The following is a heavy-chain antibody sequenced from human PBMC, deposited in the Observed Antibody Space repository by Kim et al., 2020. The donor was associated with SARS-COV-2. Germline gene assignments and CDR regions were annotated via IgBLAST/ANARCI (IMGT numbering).Heavy chain of an antibody. CDR3: ARDIRHYDSLTGYYNVYYYYYGMDV. V-gene: IGHV1-69*13. D-gene: IGHD3-9*01. CDR1: GGTFSSYA. J-gene: IGHJ6*02. Sequence: SVKVSCKASGGTFSSYAISWVRQAPGQGLEWMGGIIPIFGTANYAQKFQGRVTITADESTSTAYMELSSLRSEDTAVYYCARDIRHYDSLTGYYNVYYYYYGMDVWGQGTTVTVSS. CDR2: IIPIFGTA.